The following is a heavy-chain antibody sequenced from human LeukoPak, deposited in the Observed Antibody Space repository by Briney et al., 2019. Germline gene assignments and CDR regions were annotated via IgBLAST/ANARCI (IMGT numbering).Heavy chain of an antibody. J-gene: IGHJ4*02. Sequence: GGSLRLSCTASGFTFSNHAMTWVRQAPGKGLEWVSAIGGDGRGTDYADSVKGRFTISRDNSENTLYLEMNSLRADDTARYYCARRVGGTPDYWGPGTLVTVSS. V-gene: IGHV3-23*01. CDR1: GFTFSNHA. D-gene: IGHD1-26*01. CDR2: IGGDGRGT. CDR3: ARRVGGTPDY.